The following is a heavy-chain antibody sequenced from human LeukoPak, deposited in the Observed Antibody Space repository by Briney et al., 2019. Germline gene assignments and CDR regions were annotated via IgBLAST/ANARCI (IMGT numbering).Heavy chain of an antibody. CDR2: IRSKAYGGTT. V-gene: IGHV3-49*04. CDR3: TRERGYSYGYLLDY. J-gene: IGHJ4*02. Sequence: TGGSLRLSCTASGFTFRNYAMSWVRQAPGKGLEWVGFIRSKAYGGTTEYAASVKGRFTISRDDSKSIAYLQMNSLKTEDTAVYYCTRERGYSYGYLLDYWGQGTLVTVSS. CDR1: GFTFRNYA. D-gene: IGHD5-18*01.